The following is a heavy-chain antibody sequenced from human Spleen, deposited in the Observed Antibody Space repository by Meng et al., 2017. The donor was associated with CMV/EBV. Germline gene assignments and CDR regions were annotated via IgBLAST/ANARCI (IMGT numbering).Heavy chain of an antibody. CDR3: ARGWIPRANWNGGVYFDY. D-gene: IGHD1-1*01. Sequence: ASVKVSCKASGYTFTSYGISWVRQAPGQGLEWMGWISAYNGNTNYAQKLQGRVTMTTDTSTSTAYMELRSLRSDDTAVYYCARGWIPRANWNGGVYFDYWGQGTLVTVSS. CDR2: ISAYNGNT. CDR1: GYTFTSYG. V-gene: IGHV1-18*01. J-gene: IGHJ4*02.